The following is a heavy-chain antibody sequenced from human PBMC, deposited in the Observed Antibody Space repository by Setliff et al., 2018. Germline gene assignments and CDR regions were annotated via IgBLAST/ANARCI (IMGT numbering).Heavy chain of an antibody. CDR3: FGAGTCSY. J-gene: IGHJ4*02. V-gene: IGHV3-7*01. Sequence: LSCTASGLSYINDWVSWVRQAPGKGLEWLASINPHGSEKYYADSVEGRFTISRDNAKNSLSLQMNNLRTEDTAVYYCFGAGTCSYWGQGTLVTVSS. D-gene: IGHD3-10*01. CDR2: INPHGSEK. CDR1: GLSYINDW.